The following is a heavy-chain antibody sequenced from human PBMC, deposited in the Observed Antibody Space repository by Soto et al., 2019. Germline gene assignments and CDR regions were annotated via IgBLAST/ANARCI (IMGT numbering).Heavy chain of an antibody. Sequence: GGSLRLSCAASGFTFSNAWMSWVRQAPGKGLEWVGRIKSKTDGGKTDYAAPVKGRFTISRDDSKNTLYLQMNSLKTEDTDVYYCTTVTDWDYRTVEDAFDIWGQGTMVTVSS. D-gene: IGHD1-7*01. CDR3: TTVTDWDYRTVEDAFDI. J-gene: IGHJ3*02. CDR1: GFTFSNAW. V-gene: IGHV3-15*01. CDR2: IKSKTDGGKT.